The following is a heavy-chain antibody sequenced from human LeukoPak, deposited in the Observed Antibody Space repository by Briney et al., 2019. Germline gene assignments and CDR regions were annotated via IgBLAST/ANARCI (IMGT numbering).Heavy chain of an antibody. CDR1: GPSISSYY. D-gene: IGHD2-2*01. Sequence: PSETLSLTCTVSGPSISSYYWSWIRQSPKKGLEWIGYIHARGSTNFNPSLKSRVDMSVDTSNNQFSLKLASVPAADPAVYYCARHSQLLNFYYCIDVWGKGTTVTVSS. CDR3: ARHSQLLNFYYCIDV. J-gene: IGHJ6*03. V-gene: IGHV4-4*09. CDR2: IHARGST.